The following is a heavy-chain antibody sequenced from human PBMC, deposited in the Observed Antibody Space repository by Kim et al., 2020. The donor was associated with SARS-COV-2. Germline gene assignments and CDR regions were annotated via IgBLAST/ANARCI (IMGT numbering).Heavy chain of an antibody. J-gene: IGHJ4*02. Sequence: GGSLRLSCAASGFTFSSYSMNWVRQAPGKGLEWVSYISSSSSTIYYADSVKGRFTISRDNAKNSLYLQMNSLRDEDTAVYYCARLATWGYYYTYFDYWGQGTLVTVSS. CDR2: ISSSSSTI. V-gene: IGHV3-48*02. D-gene: IGHD3-22*01. CDR3: ARLATWGYYYTYFDY. CDR1: GFTFSSYS.